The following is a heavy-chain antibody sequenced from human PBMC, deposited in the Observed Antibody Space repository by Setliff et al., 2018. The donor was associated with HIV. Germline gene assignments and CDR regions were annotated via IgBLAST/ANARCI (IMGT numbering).Heavy chain of an antibody. Sequence: ASVKVSCKASGYTFTSYGISWVRQAPGQGLEWMGWISAYNGNTNYAQKLQGRVTMTTDTSTSTAYMELRSLRSDDTAAYYCARDSGGVVIKGAYYYYMDVWGKGTTVTVSS. V-gene: IGHV1-18*01. CDR1: GYTFTSYG. D-gene: IGHD3-3*01. CDR2: ISAYNGNT. CDR3: ARDSGGVVIKGAYYYYMDV. J-gene: IGHJ6*03.